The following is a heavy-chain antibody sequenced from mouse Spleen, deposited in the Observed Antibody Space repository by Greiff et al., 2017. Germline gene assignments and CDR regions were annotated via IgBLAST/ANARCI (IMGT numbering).Heavy chain of an antibody. CDR1: GFTFSDYY. Sequence: EVKLVESGGGLVQPGGSLKLSCATSGFTFSDYYMYWVRQTPEKRLEWVAYISNGGGSTYYPDTVQSRFTISRDNAKNTLYLQMSRLKSEDTAMYYCARQGLGFDYWGQGTTLTVSS. CDR2: ISNGGGST. D-gene: IGHD4-1*01. J-gene: IGHJ2*01. V-gene: IGHV5-12*02. CDR3: ARQGLGFDY.